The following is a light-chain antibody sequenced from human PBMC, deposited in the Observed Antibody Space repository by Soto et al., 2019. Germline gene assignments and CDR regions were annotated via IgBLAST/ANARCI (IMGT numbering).Light chain of an antibody. CDR1: QTVLYSSNNKNY. CDR2: WVS. CDR3: QQFYNTPYT. V-gene: IGKV4-1*01. J-gene: IGKJ2*01. Sequence: DIVMTQSPDSLAVSLGERATINCKSSQTVLYSSNNKNYLVWYQQKPGQPPKLLLSWVSTRESGVPDRFSGSGSGTDFTLTISSLQAEDVAVYYCQQFYNTPYTFGQGTKLEIK.